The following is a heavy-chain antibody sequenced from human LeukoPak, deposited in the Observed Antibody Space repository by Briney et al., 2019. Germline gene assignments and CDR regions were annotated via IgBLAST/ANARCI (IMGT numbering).Heavy chain of an antibody. D-gene: IGHD1-26*01. CDR2: ISLTGET. CDR1: GGSISSTNW. Sequence: KASETLSLTCGVSGGSISSTNWWSWVRQPPGQGLEGIGEISLTGETNYNPSLNGRVTMSLDESRNQLSLELTSVTAADTAMYYCTRESGAFSPFGFWGQGTLVTVSS. V-gene: IGHV4-4*02. CDR3: TRESGAFSPFGF. J-gene: IGHJ4*02.